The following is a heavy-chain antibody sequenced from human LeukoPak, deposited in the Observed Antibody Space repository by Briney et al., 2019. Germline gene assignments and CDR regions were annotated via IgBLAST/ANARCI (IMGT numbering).Heavy chain of an antibody. J-gene: IGHJ4*02. D-gene: IGHD3-10*01. Sequence: GASVKVSCKASGYTFTGYYMHWVRQAPGQGLEWMGWINPNSGGTNYAQKFQGRVTMTRDTSISTAYMGLSRLRSDDTAVYYCARVNYYGSGGYDLALWGQGTLVTVSS. CDR1: GYTFTGYY. V-gene: IGHV1-2*02. CDR3: ARVNYYGSGGYDLAL. CDR2: INPNSGGT.